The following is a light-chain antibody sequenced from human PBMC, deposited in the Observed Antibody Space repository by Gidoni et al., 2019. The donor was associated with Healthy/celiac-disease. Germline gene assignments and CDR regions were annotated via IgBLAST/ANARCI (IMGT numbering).Light chain of an antibody. CDR2: DAS. J-gene: IGKJ2*01. V-gene: IGKV3-11*01. Sequence: EIVLTQSPATLSLSPGERATLSCRASQSVSSYLAWYQQKPGQAPRLLIYDASNRATGTPARFSGSGSGTDFTLTISSREPEDFEVYYCQQRSNWPPLYTFGQGTKLEIK. CDR1: QSVSSY. CDR3: QQRSNWPPLYT.